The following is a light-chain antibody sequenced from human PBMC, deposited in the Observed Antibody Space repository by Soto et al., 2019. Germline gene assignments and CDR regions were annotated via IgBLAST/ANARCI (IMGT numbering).Light chain of an antibody. V-gene: IGKV1-5*01. CDR3: QQYNRSYT. CDR1: QSIANR. CDR2: GAS. Sequence: DIQLTQSPSLLSASGGDRVTITCRASQSIANRLAWYQQKPGKTPKLLIYGASTLESGVPSRFSGSGSGTEFTLTINSLQTDDFATYYCQQYNRSYTFGQGTKLEIK. J-gene: IGKJ2*01.